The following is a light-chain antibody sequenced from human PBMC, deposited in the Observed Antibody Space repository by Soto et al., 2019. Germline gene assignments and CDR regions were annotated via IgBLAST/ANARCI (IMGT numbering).Light chain of an antibody. CDR2: GAS. Sequence: EIVMTQSPATLSLSPGERATLSCMASQSVRSNLAWYQQKPGQAPRLPIFGASTRATGIPARFSGSGSGTEFTLTISSLQSEDFAVYYCQQYNNWPQTFGQGTRLEIK. V-gene: IGKV3-15*01. CDR3: QQYNNWPQT. J-gene: IGKJ5*01. CDR1: QSVRSN.